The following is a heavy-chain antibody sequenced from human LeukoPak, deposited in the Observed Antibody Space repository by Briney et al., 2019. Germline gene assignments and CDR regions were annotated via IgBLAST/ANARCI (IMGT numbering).Heavy chain of an antibody. CDR3: AREAGTRYWFDP. CDR2: IYYSGST. CDR1: GGSISSYY. V-gene: IGHV4-59*01. Sequence: SETLSLTCTVSGGSISSYYWSWIRQPPGKGLEWIGYIYYSGSTNYNPSLKSRVTISVDTSKNQFSLKLGSVTAADTAVYYCAREAGTRYWFDPWGQGTLVTVSS. D-gene: IGHD6-13*01. J-gene: IGHJ5*02.